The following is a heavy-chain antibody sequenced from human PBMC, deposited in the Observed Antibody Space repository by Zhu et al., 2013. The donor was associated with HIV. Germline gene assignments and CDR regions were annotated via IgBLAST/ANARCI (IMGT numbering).Heavy chain of an antibody. CDR2: ISAYNGNT. CDR1: GYTFTSYG. D-gene: IGHD4-4*01. Sequence: QVQLVQSGAEVKKPGASVKVSCKASGYTFTSYGISWVRQAPGQGLEWMGWISAYNGNTNYAQKLQGRVTMTTDTSTSTAYMELSSLRSEDTAVYYCARDRMTTVTREGSGAAALHYYGMDVWGQGTTVTVSS. V-gene: IGHV1-18*01. CDR3: ARDRMTTVTREGSGAAALHYYGMDV. J-gene: IGHJ6*02.